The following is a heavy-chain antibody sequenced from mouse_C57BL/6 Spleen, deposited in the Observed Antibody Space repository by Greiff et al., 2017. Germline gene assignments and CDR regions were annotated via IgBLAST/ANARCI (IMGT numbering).Heavy chain of an antibody. CDR2: INPNNGGT. J-gene: IGHJ4*01. D-gene: IGHD1-1*01. Sequence: EVQLQQSGPELVKPGASVKIPCKASGYTFTDYNMDWVKQSHGKSLEWIGDINPNNGGTIYNQKFKGKATLTVDKSSSTAYMELRSLTSEDTAVYYCARLEYYGFYAMDYWGQGTSVTVSS. V-gene: IGHV1-18*01. CDR3: ARLEYYGFYAMDY. CDR1: GYTFTDYN.